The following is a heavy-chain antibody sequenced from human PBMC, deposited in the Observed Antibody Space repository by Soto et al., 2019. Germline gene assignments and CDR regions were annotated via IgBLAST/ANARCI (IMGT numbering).Heavy chain of an antibody. J-gene: IGHJ4*02. D-gene: IGHD2-15*01. CDR1: GGSISSYY. CDR3: ARHSTRYCSGGSCSTGVDY. CDR2: IYYSGST. V-gene: IGHV4-59*08. Sequence: TSETLSLTCTVSGGSISSYYWSWIRQPPGKGLEWIEYIYYSGSTNYNPSLKSRVTISVDTSKNQFSLKLSSVTAADTAVYYCARHSTRYCSGGSCSTGVDYWGQGTLVTVSS.